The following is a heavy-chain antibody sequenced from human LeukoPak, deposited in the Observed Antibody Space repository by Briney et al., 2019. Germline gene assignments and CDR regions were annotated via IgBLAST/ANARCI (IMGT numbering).Heavy chain of an antibody. D-gene: IGHD2-15*01. CDR3: ARDRDSRWFYY. V-gene: IGHV4-38-2*02. Sequence: PSETLSLTCSASYSMSSSFSWGWIRQSPGKGLEWIGSIYDGGNTYYNPSLKSRVTMSVDTSKNQFSLKLNSVTAADTAVYYCARDRDSRWFYYWGQGTLVTVSS. CDR2: IYDGGNT. J-gene: IGHJ4*02. CDR1: YSMSSSFS.